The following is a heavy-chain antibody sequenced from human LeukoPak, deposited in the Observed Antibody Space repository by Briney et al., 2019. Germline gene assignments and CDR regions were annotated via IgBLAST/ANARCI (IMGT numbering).Heavy chain of an antibody. D-gene: IGHD3-10*01. J-gene: IGHJ4*02. Sequence: GGSLRLSCAASGFTFSDYYMSWIRQAPGKGLEWVSYISSSGSTIYYADSVKGRFTISMDNAKNSLYLQMNSLRAEDTAVYYCARGGKFGELLYPPEYWGQGTLVTVSS. CDR2: ISSSGSTI. V-gene: IGHV3-11*01. CDR1: GFTFSDYY. CDR3: ARGGKFGELLYPPEY.